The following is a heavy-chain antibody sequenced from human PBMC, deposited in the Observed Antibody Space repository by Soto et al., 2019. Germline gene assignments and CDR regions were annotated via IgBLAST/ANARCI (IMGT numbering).Heavy chain of an antibody. CDR1: GFTFSSYA. Sequence: QVQLVESGGGVVQPGRSLRLSCAASGFTFSSYAMHWVRQAPGKGLEWVAVISYDGSNKYYADSVKGRFTISRDNSKNTLYLQMNSLSAEDTAVYYCASENFGDYTSPDYWGQGTLVTVSA. J-gene: IGHJ4*02. V-gene: IGHV3-30-3*01. D-gene: IGHD4-17*01. CDR3: ASENFGDYTSPDY. CDR2: ISYDGSNK.